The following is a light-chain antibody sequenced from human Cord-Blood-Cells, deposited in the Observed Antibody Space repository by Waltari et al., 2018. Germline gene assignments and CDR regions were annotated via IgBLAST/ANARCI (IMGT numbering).Light chain of an antibody. CDR2: DVS. CDR1: SGDAGGYHN. CDR3: SSYTSSSTYV. Sequence: QSALTQPASVSASRGQSITISCTGTSGDAGGYHNVSWYQQHPGKAPNLMIYDVSNRPSGVSNRFSCSKSGNTASLTISGLQAEDEADYYCSSYTSSSTYVFGTGTKVTVL. V-gene: IGLV2-14*01. J-gene: IGLJ1*01.